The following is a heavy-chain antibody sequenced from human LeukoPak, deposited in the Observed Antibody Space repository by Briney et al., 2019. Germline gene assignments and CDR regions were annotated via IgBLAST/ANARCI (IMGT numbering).Heavy chain of an antibody. V-gene: IGHV3-48*02. Sequence: GGSLRLSCAASGFTFSSYSMNWVRQAPGKGLEWVSYISSSSGTIYYADSVKGRFTISRDNAKNSLYLQMSSLRDEDTAVYYCARISSIPRWGQGTLVTVSS. CDR1: GFTFSSYS. CDR2: ISSSSGTI. J-gene: IGHJ4*02. CDR3: ARISSIPR. D-gene: IGHD4-11*01.